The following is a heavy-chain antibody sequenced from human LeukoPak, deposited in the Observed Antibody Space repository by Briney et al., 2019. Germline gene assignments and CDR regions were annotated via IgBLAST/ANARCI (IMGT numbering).Heavy chain of an antibody. CDR2: INHSGST. J-gene: IGHJ4*02. CDR3: ARGYCSGGSCYLFDY. V-gene: IGHV4-34*01. D-gene: IGHD2-15*01. Sequence: SETLSLTCAVYGGSFSGYYWSWIRQPPGKGLEWIGEINHSGSTNYNPSLKSRVTISVDASKNQFSLKLSSVTAADTAVYYCARGYCSGGSCYLFDYWGQGTLVTVSS. CDR1: GGSFSGYY.